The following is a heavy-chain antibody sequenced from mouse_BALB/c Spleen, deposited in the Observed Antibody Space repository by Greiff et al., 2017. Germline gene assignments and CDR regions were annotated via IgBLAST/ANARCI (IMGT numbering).Heavy chain of an antibody. CDR3: ARKGIYYDYDEAYYYAMDY. CDR1: GFSLTSYG. J-gene: IGHJ4*01. V-gene: IGHV2-4-1*01. CDR2: IWSGGST. Sequence: VQLVESGPGLVQPSQSLSITCTVSGFSLTSYGVHWVRQSPGKGLEWLGVIWSGGSTDYNAAFISRLSISKDNSKSQVFFKMNSLQADDTAIYYCARKGIYYDYDEAYYYAMDYWGQGTSVTVSS. D-gene: IGHD2-4*01.